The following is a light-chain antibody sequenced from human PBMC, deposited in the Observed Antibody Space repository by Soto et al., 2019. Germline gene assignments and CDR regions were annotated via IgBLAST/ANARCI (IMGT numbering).Light chain of an antibody. J-gene: IGKJ5*01. CDR2: STS. V-gene: IGKV1-9*01. Sequence: IQLTQSPSFLSSSAGDRVTITCRASQGISGYLAWYQQKPGKVPKLLIYSTSTLQSGVPSRFSGSASGTEFTLSISGLQPEDFATYYCQQLNTYLITFGQGTRLEI. CDR3: QQLNTYLIT. CDR1: QGISGY.